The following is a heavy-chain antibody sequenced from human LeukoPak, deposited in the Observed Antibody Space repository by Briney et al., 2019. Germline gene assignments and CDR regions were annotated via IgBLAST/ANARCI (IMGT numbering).Heavy chain of an antibody. Sequence: SETLSLTCTASGGSISFYYWNWIRQPAGKGLEWIGRIYASGSTNYNPSLKSRVTMSVDTSKNQFSLKLNFVTAADTAVYYCARDVGYYDSSAFDSWGQGTLVTVSS. J-gene: IGHJ4*02. CDR1: GGSISFYY. CDR3: ARDVGYYDSSAFDS. V-gene: IGHV4-4*07. D-gene: IGHD3-22*01. CDR2: IYASGST.